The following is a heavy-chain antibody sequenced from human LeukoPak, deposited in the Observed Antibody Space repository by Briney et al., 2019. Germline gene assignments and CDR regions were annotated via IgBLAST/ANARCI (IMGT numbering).Heavy chain of an antibody. CDR2: ISSSSSYI. D-gene: IGHD3-10*01. Sequence: GGSLRLSCAASGFTFSGYWMSWVRQAPGKGLEWVSSISSSSSYIYYTDSVKGRFTISRDNAKKSLYLQMNSLRAENTAVYYCARVGGITLALAPSPFPDYNYYYMDVWGKGTTVTVSS. CDR1: GFTFSGYW. J-gene: IGHJ6*03. V-gene: IGHV3-21*01. CDR3: ARVGGITLALAPSPFPDYNYYYMDV.